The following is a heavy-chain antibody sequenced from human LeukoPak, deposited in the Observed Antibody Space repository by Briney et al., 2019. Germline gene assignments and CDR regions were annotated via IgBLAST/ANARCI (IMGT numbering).Heavy chain of an antibody. CDR1: GFTFSSYS. V-gene: IGHV3-48*04. Sequence: PGGSLRLSCAASGFTFSSYSMNWVRQAPGKGLEWVSYISSSSSTIYYADSVKGRFTISRDNAKNSLYLRMNSLRAEDTAVYYCARGYCSGGNCHKFDCWGQGTLVTVSS. CDR3: ARGYCSGGNCHKFDC. D-gene: IGHD2-15*01. J-gene: IGHJ4*02. CDR2: ISSSSSTI.